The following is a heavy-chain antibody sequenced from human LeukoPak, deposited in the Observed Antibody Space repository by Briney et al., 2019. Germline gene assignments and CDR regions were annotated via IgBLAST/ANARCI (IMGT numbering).Heavy chain of an antibody. Sequence: GESLKISCKGSGYSFTSYWIGWVRQMPGKGLEWMGIIYPGDSDTRYSPSFQGQVTISADKSISTAYLQWSSLNASDTAIYYCAKASSDTLTGYYFVHWGRGTLVTVSS. CDR1: GYSFTSYW. CDR2: IYPGDSDT. J-gene: IGHJ4*02. CDR3: AKASSDTLTGYYFVH. D-gene: IGHD3-9*01. V-gene: IGHV5-51*01.